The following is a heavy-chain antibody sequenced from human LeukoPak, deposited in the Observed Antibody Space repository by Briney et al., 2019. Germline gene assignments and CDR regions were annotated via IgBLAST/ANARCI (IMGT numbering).Heavy chain of an antibody. V-gene: IGHV3-23*01. CDR3: VTFRGATDHYYYHMDV. Sequence: GGSLRLSCAASGFTFRIYAMTWVRQAPGKGLEWVSGISGSGGYIYSADSVKGRFTISRDNSKNTVYLQMNSLRVEDTAVYYCVTFRGATDHYYYHMDVWGKGTTVTVSS. CDR1: GFTFRIYA. CDR2: ISGSGGYI. D-gene: IGHD1-26*01. J-gene: IGHJ6*03.